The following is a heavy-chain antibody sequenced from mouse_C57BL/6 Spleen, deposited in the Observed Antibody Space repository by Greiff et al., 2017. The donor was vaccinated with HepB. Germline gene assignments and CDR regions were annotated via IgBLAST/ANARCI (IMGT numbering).Heavy chain of an antibody. D-gene: IGHD2-1*01. CDR2: ISSGGSYT. Sequence: EVKLMESGGDLVKPGGSLKLSCAASGFTFSSYGMSWVRQTPDKRLEWVATISSGGSYTYYPDSVKGRFTISRDNAKNTLYLQMSSLKSEDTAMYYCARHDLLRGFDYWGQGTTLTVSS. CDR1: GFTFSSYG. J-gene: IGHJ2*01. CDR3: ARHDLLRGFDY. V-gene: IGHV5-6*01.